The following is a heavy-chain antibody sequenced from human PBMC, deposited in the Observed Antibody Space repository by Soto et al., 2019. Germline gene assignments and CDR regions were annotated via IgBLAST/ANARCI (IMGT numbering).Heavy chain of an antibody. J-gene: IGHJ6*02. V-gene: IGHV1-69*13. Sequence: ASVKVSCKASGGTFSSYAIGWVRRAPGQGLEWMGGIIPIFGTANYAQKFQGRVTITADESTSTAYMELSSLRSEDTALYYCAREGVVAAGIREGYYYYYGMDVWGQGTTVTVSS. CDR3: AREGVVAAGIREGYYYYYGMDV. CDR1: GGTFSSYA. D-gene: IGHD2-2*02. CDR2: IIPIFGTA.